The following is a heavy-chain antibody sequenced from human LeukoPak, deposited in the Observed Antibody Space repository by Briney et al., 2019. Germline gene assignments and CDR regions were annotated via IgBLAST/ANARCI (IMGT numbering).Heavy chain of an antibody. CDR2: ISGSGGST. V-gene: IGHV3-23*01. J-gene: IGHJ4*02. CDR3: AKGAGYSYGRIYYFDY. D-gene: IGHD5-18*01. CDR1: GFTFSSYA. Sequence: PGGSLRLSCAASGFTFSSYAMSWVRQAPGKGLEWVSAISGSGGSTYYADSVKGRFTISRDNSKNTLYLQMNSLRAEDTAVYYCAKGAGYSYGRIYYFDYWGQGTLVTVSS.